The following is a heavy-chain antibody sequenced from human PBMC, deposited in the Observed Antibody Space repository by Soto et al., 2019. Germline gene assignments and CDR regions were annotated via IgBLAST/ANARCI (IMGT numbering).Heavy chain of an antibody. V-gene: IGHV1-18*01. D-gene: IGHD4-17*01. Sequence: ASVKVSCKASGYTFTSYGISWVRQSPGQGLEWMGWISAYNGNTNYAQKLQGRVTMTTDTSTSTAYMELRSLFSEDTAVYYCARGHEYGGNSDAFDIWGQGTMVTVSS. CDR2: ISAYNGNT. CDR3: ARGHEYGGNSDAFDI. J-gene: IGHJ3*02. CDR1: GYTFTSYG.